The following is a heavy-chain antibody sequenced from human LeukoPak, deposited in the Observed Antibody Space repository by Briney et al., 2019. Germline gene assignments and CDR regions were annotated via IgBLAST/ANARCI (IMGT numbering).Heavy chain of an antibody. CDR2: IIPIFGTA. CDR1: GYTFTGYY. V-gene: IGHV1-69*05. CDR3: ARAHVAFDI. Sequence: ASVKVSCKASGYTFTGYYMHWVRQAPGQGLEWMGGIIPIFGTANYAQKFQGRVTITTDESTSTAYMELSSLRSEDTAVYYCARAHVAFDIWGQGTMVTVSS. J-gene: IGHJ3*02.